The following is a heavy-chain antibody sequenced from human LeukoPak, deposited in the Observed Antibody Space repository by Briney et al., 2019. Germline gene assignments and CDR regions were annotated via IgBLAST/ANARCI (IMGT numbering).Heavy chain of an antibody. J-gene: IGHJ4*02. D-gene: IGHD2-2*01. V-gene: IGHV4-59*01. CDR3: AREYCTRTTCYFDY. CDR1: GGSISSDY. Sequence: PSEALSLTCSVSGGSISSDYWSWIRQPPEKGLEWIGYILYSGSTNYNHSLKSRLTTAVHTYKNQFSLKRSSVTAADTAVYYCAREYCTRTTCYFDYWAQGPLVTVSS. CDR2: ILYSGST.